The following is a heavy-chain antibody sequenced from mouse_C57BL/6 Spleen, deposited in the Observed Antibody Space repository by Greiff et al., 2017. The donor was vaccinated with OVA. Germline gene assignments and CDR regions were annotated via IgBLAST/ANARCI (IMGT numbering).Heavy chain of an antibody. V-gene: IGHV1-81*01. D-gene: IGHD1-1*01. Sequence: VKLVESGAELARPGASVKLSCKASGYTFTSYGISWVKQRTGQGLEWIGEIYPRSGNTYYNEKFKGKATLTADKSSSTAYMELRSLTSEDSAVYFCARITTVEYYFDYWGQGTTLTVSS. CDR1: GYTFTSYG. CDR2: IYPRSGNT. CDR3: ARITTVEYYFDY. J-gene: IGHJ2*01.